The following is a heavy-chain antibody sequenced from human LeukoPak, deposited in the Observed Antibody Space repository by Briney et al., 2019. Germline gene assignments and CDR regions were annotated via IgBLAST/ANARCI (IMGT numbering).Heavy chain of an antibody. V-gene: IGHV3-30-3*02. J-gene: IGHJ4*02. CDR3: AKRDRPCSGDCSAPYYFDY. CDR1: GFTFSSYA. D-gene: IGHD2-21*02. CDR2: MSYDGSDK. Sequence: GGSLRLSCAASGFTFSSYAMHWVRQAPGKGLEWVALMSYDGSDKYYADSVKGRFTISRDNSENTLYLQVSSLRAEDTAMYYCAKRDRPCSGDCSAPYYFDYWGQGTLVTVSS.